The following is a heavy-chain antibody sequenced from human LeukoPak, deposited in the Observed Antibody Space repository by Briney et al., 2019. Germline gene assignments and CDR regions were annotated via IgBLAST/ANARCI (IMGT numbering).Heavy chain of an antibody. D-gene: IGHD1-26*01. Sequence: GGSPRLSCAASGFTFSSYAMTWVRQAPGKGLEWVSSISGSGGSTSYAVSVKGRFTISRDNAKNSLYLQMNSLRAEDTAVYYCERISGSYLFDYWGQGTLVTVSS. CDR3: ERISGSYLFDY. CDR1: GFTFSSYA. V-gene: IGHV3-23*01. J-gene: IGHJ4*02. CDR2: ISGSGGST.